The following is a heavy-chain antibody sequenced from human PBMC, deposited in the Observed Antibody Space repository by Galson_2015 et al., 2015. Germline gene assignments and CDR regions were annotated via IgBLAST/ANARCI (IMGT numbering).Heavy chain of an antibody. CDR2: IYYSGST. V-gene: IGHV4-39*01. J-gene: IGHJ6*03. CDR3: ARLGWGDILAMDV. D-gene: IGHD3-9*01. CDR1: GGSISSSSYY. Sequence: SETLSLTCTVSGGSISSSSYYWGWILQPPGKGLEWIGSIYYSGSTYYNPSLKSRVTISVDTSKNQFSLKLSSVTAADTAVYYCARLGWGDILAMDVWGKGATVTVSS.